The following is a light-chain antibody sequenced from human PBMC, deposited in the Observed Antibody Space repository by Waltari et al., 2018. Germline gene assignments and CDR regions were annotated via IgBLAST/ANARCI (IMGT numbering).Light chain of an antibody. CDR2: KVS. J-gene: IGKJ2*03. CDR3: MQGTHFPYS. Sequence: DVVMTQSPLSLPITPGQSASMTCRSSQSLLHSNGNTYSSWFLQKPGQPPRRLIYKVSNRDSGVPDRFSGSGAGTDFTLKLSRVEAEDVGVYYCMQGTHFPYSFGQGTKVEMK. V-gene: IGKV2-30*02. CDR1: QSLLHSNGNTY.